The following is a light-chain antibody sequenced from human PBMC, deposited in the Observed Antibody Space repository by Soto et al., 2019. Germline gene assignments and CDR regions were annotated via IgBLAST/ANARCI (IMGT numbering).Light chain of an antibody. V-gene: IGLV2-14*01. Sequence: QSVLTQPASVSGSPGQSITISCTGTSSDVGGYNYVSWYQQHPGKAPKLMIYEVSNRPSGVSNRFSGSKSGNTASLTISGLQAEDEADYYCNSYTSRYTFVLGTGTKVTVL. CDR1: SSDVGGYNY. J-gene: IGLJ1*01. CDR2: EVS. CDR3: NSYTSRYTFV.